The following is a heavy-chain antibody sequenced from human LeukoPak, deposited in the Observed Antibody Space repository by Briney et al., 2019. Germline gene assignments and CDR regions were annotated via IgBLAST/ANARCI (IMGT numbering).Heavy chain of an antibody. CDR2: ISSSRSYI. J-gene: IGHJ6*03. CDR3: ARRASTSPYMDV. Sequence: PGGSLRLSCAASGFTFRSYSMNGVRQAPGKGLEVVSSISSSRSYIYYADSVKGRFTISRDNAKNSLYLQMNSLRAEDTAVYYCARRASTSPYMDVWGKGTTVTVSS. CDR1: GFTFRSYS. V-gene: IGHV3-21*01. D-gene: IGHD2-2*01.